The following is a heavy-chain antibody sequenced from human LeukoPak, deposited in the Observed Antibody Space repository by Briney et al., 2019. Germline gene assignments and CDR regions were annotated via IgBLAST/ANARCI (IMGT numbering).Heavy chain of an antibody. Sequence: GGSLRLSCAASGFTFSSYAMSWVRQAPGKGLEWVSAISGSGGSTYYADSVKGRFTISRDNSKNTLYLQMNSLRAEDTAVYCCARTYDYVWGSYRYYFDYWGQGTLVTVSS. CDR1: GFTFSSYA. CDR2: ISGSGGST. J-gene: IGHJ4*02. D-gene: IGHD3-16*02. V-gene: IGHV3-23*01. CDR3: ARTYDYVWGSYRYYFDY.